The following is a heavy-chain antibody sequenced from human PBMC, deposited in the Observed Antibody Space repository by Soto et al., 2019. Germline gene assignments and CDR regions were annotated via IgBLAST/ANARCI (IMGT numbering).Heavy chain of an antibody. D-gene: IGHD4-17*01. CDR3: ARLDGRNLFAY. Sequence: QLQLQESGPGLVKPAETLSLTCTVSGGSVSYSSYYWGWIRQPPGKGLECIGSIYYSGSTYYNPYLKSRANISGNTSKNQFSLRLSSVTAPDTAVYYCARLDGRNLFAYWGHGTLVTVS. J-gene: IGHJ4*01. V-gene: IGHV4-39*01. CDR1: GGSVSYSSYY. CDR2: IYYSGST.